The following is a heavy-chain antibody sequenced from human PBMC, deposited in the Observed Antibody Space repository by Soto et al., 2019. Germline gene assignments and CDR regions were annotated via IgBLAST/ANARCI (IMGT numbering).Heavy chain of an antibody. CDR2: IIPLLNST. V-gene: IGHV1-69*01. J-gene: IGHJ4*02. D-gene: IGHD3-22*01. Sequence: QVQLVQSGAEVKKPGSSVKASCKASGGTFSNYVINWLRQAPGRRLEWMGGIIPLLNSTNYAQRLQGRVTISADESTRTAYMDLTSLRSEDTAVYYCARDYGPYFDTSGHRDFFDFWGQGTLVTVSS. CDR1: GGTFSNYV. CDR3: ARDYGPYFDTSGHRDFFDF.